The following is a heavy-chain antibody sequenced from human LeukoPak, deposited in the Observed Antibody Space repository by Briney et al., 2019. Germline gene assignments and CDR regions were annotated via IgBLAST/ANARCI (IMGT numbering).Heavy chain of an antibody. Sequence: GGSLRLSCAASGFTFSSYEMNWVRQAPGKGLEGVSYISSSGSTIYYADSVKGRFTISRDNAKNSLYLQMNSLRAEDTAVYYCARAYYDILTGYPNWFDPWGQGTLVTVSS. V-gene: IGHV3-48*03. D-gene: IGHD3-9*01. CDR3: ARAYYDILTGYPNWFDP. CDR1: GFTFSSYE. CDR2: ISSSGSTI. J-gene: IGHJ5*02.